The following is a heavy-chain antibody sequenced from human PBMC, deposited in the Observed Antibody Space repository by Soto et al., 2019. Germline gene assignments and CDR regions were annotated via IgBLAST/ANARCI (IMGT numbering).Heavy chain of an antibody. V-gene: IGHV4-31*03. CDR2: IYYSGST. CDR3: ARGSLEWLLVDY. D-gene: IGHD3-3*01. CDR1: GGSISSGGYY. Sequence: SETPSLTCTVSGGSISSGGYYWSWIRQHPGKGLEWIGYIYYSGSTYYNPSLKSRVTISVDTSKNQFSLKLSSVTAADTAVYYCARGSLEWLLVDYWGQGTLVTVSS. J-gene: IGHJ4*02.